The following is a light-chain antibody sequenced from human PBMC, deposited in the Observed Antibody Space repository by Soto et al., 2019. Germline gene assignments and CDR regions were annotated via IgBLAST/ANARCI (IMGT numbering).Light chain of an antibody. Sequence: EIALTQSPATLSLSPGERATLSCRASQSVGSRFLAWYQQKPGQAPRLLISGTSSRATGIPDRFSGSGSGTDFTLTISSLEPEDFAVYYCQQYDSSPRWTFGRGTKVDIK. V-gene: IGKV3-20*01. J-gene: IGKJ1*01. CDR3: QQYDSSPRWT. CDR1: QSVGSRF. CDR2: GTS.